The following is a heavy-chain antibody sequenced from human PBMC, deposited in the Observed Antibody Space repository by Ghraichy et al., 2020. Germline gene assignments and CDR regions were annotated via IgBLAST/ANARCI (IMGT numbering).Heavy chain of an antibody. CDR3: ARHWGDRGQFTMIVERAFDI. Sequence: SETLSLTCTVSGGSISSYYWSWIRQPPGKGLEWIGYIYYSGSTNYNPSLKSRVTISVDTSKNQFSLKLSSVTAADTAVYYCARHWGDRGQFTMIVERAFDIWGQGTMVTVSS. D-gene: IGHD3-22*01. CDR2: IYYSGST. J-gene: IGHJ3*02. CDR1: GGSISSYY. V-gene: IGHV4-59*08.